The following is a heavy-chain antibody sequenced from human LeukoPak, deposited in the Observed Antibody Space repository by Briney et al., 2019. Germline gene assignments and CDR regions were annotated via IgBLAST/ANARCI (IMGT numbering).Heavy chain of an antibody. CDR3: ARNVAGGGDI. CDR2: IKQDGSEK. CDR1: GFVFSNYW. V-gene: IGHV3-7*05. J-gene: IGHJ3*02. D-gene: IGHD3-10*01. Sequence: GGSLRLSCAASGFVFSNYWMGWVRQAPGKGLERVANIKQDGSEKYYVDSVKGRFTISRDNAKNSLYLQMNNLRAEDTAVCYCARNVAGGGDIWGQGTMVTVSS.